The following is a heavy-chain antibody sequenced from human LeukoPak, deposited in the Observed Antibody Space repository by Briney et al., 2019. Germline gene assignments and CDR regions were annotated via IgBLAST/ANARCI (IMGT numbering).Heavy chain of an antibody. CDR1: GFTFSTYG. D-gene: IGHD2-15*01. J-gene: IGHJ5*02. CDR3: ARVVGGSWQNNWFDA. Sequence: PGGSLRLSCEASGFTFSTYGMHWVRQAPGKGLEWVAVIWYDGSNKNYADSVKSRFTISRDNSKNTLYLHINSLGAEDAAVYYCARVVGGSWQNNWFDAWGQGTLVTVSS. V-gene: IGHV3-33*01. CDR2: IWYDGSNK.